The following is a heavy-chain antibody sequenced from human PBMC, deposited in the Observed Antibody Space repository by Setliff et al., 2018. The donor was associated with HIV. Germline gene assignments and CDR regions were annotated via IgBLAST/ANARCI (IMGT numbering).Heavy chain of an antibody. Sequence: SETLSLTCAVYGGSFSGYYWSWIRQPPGKGLEWIGEVNHSGTTNFNPSLKSRVTISVDTSKNQFSLKLNSVTAPDTAVYFCARSRFGGAIIMTYFDYWGQGTQVTVSS. J-gene: IGHJ4*02. CDR2: VNHSGTT. D-gene: IGHD3-16*01. V-gene: IGHV4-34*01. CDR3: ARSRFGGAIIMTYFDY. CDR1: GGSFSGYY.